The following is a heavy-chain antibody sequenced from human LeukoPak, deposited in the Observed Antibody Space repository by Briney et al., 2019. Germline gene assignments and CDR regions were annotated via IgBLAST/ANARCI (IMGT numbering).Heavy chain of an antibody. V-gene: IGHV3-23*01. D-gene: IGHD3-10*01. CDR1: GFTFSSYA. CDR2: ISGSGGST. CDR3: ARDIFTMVRGGYYMDV. J-gene: IGHJ6*03. Sequence: GGSLRLSCAASGFTFSSYAMSWVRQAPGKGLEWVSAISGSGGSTYYADSVKGRFTISRDNSKNTLYLQMNSLRSDDTAVYYCARDIFTMVRGGYYMDVWGKGTTVTISS.